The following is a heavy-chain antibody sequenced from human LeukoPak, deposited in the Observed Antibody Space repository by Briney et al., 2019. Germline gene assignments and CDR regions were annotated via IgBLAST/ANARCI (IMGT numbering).Heavy chain of an antibody. V-gene: IGHV4-30-2*01. Sequence: PSETLSLTCAVSGGSISSGGYSWSWIRQPPGKGLEWIGYIYHSGSTYYNPSLKSRVTISVDRSKNQFSLKLSSVTAADTAVYYCAGWSYGMDVWGQGTTVTVSS. J-gene: IGHJ6*02. CDR1: GGSISSGGYS. CDR3: AGWSYGMDV. CDR2: IYHSGST.